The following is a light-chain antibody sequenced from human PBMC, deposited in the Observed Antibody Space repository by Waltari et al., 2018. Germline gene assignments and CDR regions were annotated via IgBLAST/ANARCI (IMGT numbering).Light chain of an antibody. J-gene: IGLJ2*01. CDR1: ALQKHY. V-gene: IGLV3-25*03. CDR2: KDS. Sequence: SYELTQPPSVSVSPGQTARITCSGDALQKHYAVWYQQKPGQAPVLVIYKDSERPSGIPERFSGSSSGTTVTLTISGVQAEDEADYYCQSADSSGTYVVFGGGTKLTVL. CDR3: QSADSSGTYVV.